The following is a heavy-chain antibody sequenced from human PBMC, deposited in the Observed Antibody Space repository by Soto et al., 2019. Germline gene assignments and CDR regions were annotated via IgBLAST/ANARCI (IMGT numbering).Heavy chain of an antibody. CDR3: AKDLGDFWSGYYYYYYGMDV. D-gene: IGHD3-3*01. Sequence: GGSLRLSCAASGFTFSSYGMHWVRQAPGKGLEWVAVISYDGSNKYYADSVKGRFTISRDNSKNTLYLQMNSLRAEDTAVYYYAKDLGDFWSGYYYYYYGMDVWGQGTTVTVSS. J-gene: IGHJ6*02. V-gene: IGHV3-30*18. CDR2: ISYDGSNK. CDR1: GFTFSSYG.